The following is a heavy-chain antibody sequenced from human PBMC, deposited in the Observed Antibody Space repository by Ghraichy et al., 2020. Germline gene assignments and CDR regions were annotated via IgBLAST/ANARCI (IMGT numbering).Heavy chain of an antibody. CDR3: ARDPFPYYYGSETSDWFDP. D-gene: IGHD3-10*01. V-gene: IGHV1-3*04. CDR2: INTDNDNT. J-gene: IGHJ5*02. Sequence: ASVKVSCKASGYTFTSYAMHWVRQAPGQRLEWVGWINTDNDNTKYSQKFQGRLTITSDTSASTAYMELSSLRSEDTAVYYCARDPFPYYYGSETSDWFDPWGQGTLVTVSS. CDR1: GYTFTSYA.